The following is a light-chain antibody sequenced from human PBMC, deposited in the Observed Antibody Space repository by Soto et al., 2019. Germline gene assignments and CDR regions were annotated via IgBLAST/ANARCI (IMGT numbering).Light chain of an antibody. CDR2: SAS. CDR3: QQINSYLA. V-gene: IGKV1-9*01. J-gene: IGKJ4*01. CDR1: QGISSY. Sequence: DIQLTQSPSFLSASVGDRVTITCRASQGISSYLAWYQQKPGRAPKLLIYSASTLESGVPSRFSGGGAGTEFTLTISSLQPDDFATYYCQQINSYLAFGGGTKVELK.